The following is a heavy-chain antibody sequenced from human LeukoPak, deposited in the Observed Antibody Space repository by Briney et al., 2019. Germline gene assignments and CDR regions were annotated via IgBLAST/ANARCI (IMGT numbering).Heavy chain of an antibody. D-gene: IGHD3-9*01. Sequence: PSETLSLTCTVSGGSISSYYWSWIRQPPGKGLEWIGYIYYSGSTYYNPSLKSRVTISVDTSKNQFSLKLSSVTAADTAVYYCARSPTYYDILTGYYTPRRFDPWGQGTLVTVSS. V-gene: IGHV4-30-4*01. J-gene: IGHJ5*02. CDR3: ARSPTYYDILTGYYTPRRFDP. CDR2: IYYSGST. CDR1: GGSISSYY.